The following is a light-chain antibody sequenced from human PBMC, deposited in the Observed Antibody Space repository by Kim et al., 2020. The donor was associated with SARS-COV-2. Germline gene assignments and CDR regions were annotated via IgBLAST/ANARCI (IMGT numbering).Light chain of an antibody. Sequence: ETVLTQSPGILSLSPGERATLSCRASQSVNNYLAWYQQKPGQPPRPLIYDASTRAPGVPDRFSGSGSGTDFTLTITSLEPEDFATYYCQQRDSWPPITFGQGTRLEIK. CDR2: DAS. CDR1: QSVNNY. V-gene: IGKV3-11*01. J-gene: IGKJ5*01. CDR3: QQRDSWPPIT.